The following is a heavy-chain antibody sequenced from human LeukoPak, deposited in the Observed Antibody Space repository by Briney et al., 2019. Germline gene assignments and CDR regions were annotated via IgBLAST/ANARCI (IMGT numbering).Heavy chain of an antibody. Sequence: PGGSLRLSCAASGFIFSSYSMNWVRQAPGKGLEWVSYISSSGSTIYYADSVKGRFTISRDNTKNSLYLQMNSLRAEDTAVYYCARETRTQTLDAFDIWGQGTMVTVSS. CDR2: ISSSGSTI. CDR3: ARETRTQTLDAFDI. J-gene: IGHJ3*02. V-gene: IGHV3-48*04. CDR1: GFIFSSYS. D-gene: IGHD1-14*01.